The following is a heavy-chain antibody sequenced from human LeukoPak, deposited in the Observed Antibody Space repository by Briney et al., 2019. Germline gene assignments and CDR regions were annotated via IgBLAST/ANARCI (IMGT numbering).Heavy chain of an antibody. CDR1: GGSISSSSYY. D-gene: IGHD3-16*02. J-gene: IGHJ4*02. CDR2: IYYSGST. CDR3: ARGRNYDYVWGSYRKDCYFDY. Sequence: PSETLSLTCTVSGGSISSSSYYWGWIRQPPGKGLEWIGSIYYSGSTYYNPSLKSRVTISVDTSKNQFSLKLSSVTAADTAVYYCARGRNYDYVWGSYRKDCYFDYWGQGTLVTVSS. V-gene: IGHV4-39*01.